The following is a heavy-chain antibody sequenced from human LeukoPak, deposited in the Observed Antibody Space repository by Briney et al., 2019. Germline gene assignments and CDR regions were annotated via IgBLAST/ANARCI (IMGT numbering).Heavy chain of an antibody. J-gene: IGHJ4*02. D-gene: IGHD2/OR15-2a*01. CDR3: AKDSAKKYDDY. V-gene: IGHV3-48*03. CDR1: GFTFSSYE. CDR2: ISSSGSTI. Sequence: GGSLRLSCAASGFTFSSYEMNWVRQAPGEGLEWVSYISSSGSTIYYADSVKGRFTISRDNSKNTLFLQMNSLRAEDTAVYYCAKDSAKKYDDYWGQGTLVTVSS.